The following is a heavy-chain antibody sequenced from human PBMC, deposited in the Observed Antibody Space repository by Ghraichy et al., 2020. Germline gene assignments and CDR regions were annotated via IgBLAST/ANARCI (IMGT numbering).Heavy chain of an antibody. D-gene: IGHD3-22*01. Sequence: GSLSLTCTVSGGSISSYYWSWIRQPPGKGLEWIGYVSYTGTTSYNPSLSSRVTISRDTSGNQFSLRLSSVTTADTALYYCARGPFDNSGSSDAFDIWGQGTLVAASS. CDR1: GGSISSYY. J-gene: IGHJ3*02. CDR3: ARGPFDNSGSSDAFDI. CDR2: VSYTGTT. V-gene: IGHV4-59*01.